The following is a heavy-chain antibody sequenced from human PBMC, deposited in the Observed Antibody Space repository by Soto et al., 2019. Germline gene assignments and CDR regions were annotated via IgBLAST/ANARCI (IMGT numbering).Heavy chain of an antibody. CDR2: IWYDGSNK. CDR3: ARDDRGGIAARPYYYYGMDV. V-gene: IGHV3-33*01. J-gene: IGHJ6*02. D-gene: IGHD6-6*01. Sequence: GGSLRLSCAASGFTFSSYGMHWVRQAPGKGLEWVAVIWYDGSNKYYADSVKGRFTISRDNSKNTLYLQMNSLRAEDTAVYYCARDDRGGIAARPYYYYGMDVWGQGTTVTVSS. CDR1: GFTFSSYG.